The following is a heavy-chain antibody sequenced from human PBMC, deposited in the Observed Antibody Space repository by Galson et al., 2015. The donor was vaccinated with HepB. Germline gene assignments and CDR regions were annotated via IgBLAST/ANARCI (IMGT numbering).Heavy chain of an antibody. CDR1: GGSISSYY. J-gene: IGHJ2*01. CDR2: IYYSGST. CDR3: ARHEDYGGNFLYWYFDL. D-gene: IGHD4-23*01. Sequence: SETLSLTCTVSGGSISSYYWSWIRQPPGKGLEWIGYIYYSGSTNYNPSLKSRVTISVDTSKNQFSLKLSSVTAADTAVYYCARHEDYGGNFLYWYFDLWGRGTLVTVSS. V-gene: IGHV4-59*08.